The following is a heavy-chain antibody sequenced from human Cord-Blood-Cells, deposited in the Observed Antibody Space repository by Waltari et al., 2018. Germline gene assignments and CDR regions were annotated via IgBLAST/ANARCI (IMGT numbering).Heavy chain of an antibody. J-gene: IGHJ4*02. CDR2: ISAYNGNT. CDR3: ARSLTYYDFWSGYYPSRYFDY. CDR1: GYTFTSYG. D-gene: IGHD3-3*01. V-gene: IGHV1-18*01. Sequence: QVQLVQSGAEVKKPGASVKVSCKASGYTFTSYGISRVRQAPGQGLERMGWISAYNGNTNYAQKLQGRVTMTTDTSTSTAYMELRSLRSDDTAVYYCARSLTYYDFWSGYYPSRYFDYWGQGTLVTVSS.